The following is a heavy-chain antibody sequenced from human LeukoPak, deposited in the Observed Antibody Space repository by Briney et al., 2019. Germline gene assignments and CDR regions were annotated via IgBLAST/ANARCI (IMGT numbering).Heavy chain of an antibody. CDR1: GGSISSYY. CDR3: ARGRQVGSGYYFQH. D-gene: IGHD3-22*01. Sequence: SETLSLTXTVSGGSISSYYWSWIRQPPGKGLEWIGYIYYSGSTNYNPSLKSRVTISVDTSKNQFSLKLSSVTAADTAVYYCARGRQVGSGYYFQHWGQGTLVTVSS. J-gene: IGHJ1*01. V-gene: IGHV4-59*01. CDR2: IYYSGST.